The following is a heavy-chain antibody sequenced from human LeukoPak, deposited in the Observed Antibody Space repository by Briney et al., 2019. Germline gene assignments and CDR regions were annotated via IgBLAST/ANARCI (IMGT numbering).Heavy chain of an antibody. Sequence: GGSLRLSCAASGFTFSSYAMNWVRQAPGKGLEWVSAISVSGGSTYYADSVKGRFTISRDNSKNTLYLQMNSLRAEDTAVYYCARGSIAARPRLDYWGQGTLVTVSS. CDR2: ISVSGGST. D-gene: IGHD6-6*01. CDR3: ARGSIAARPRLDY. V-gene: IGHV3-23*01. CDR1: GFTFSSYA. J-gene: IGHJ4*02.